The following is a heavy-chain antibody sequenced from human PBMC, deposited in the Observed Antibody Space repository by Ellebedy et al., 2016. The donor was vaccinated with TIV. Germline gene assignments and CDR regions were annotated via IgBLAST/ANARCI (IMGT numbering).Heavy chain of an antibody. D-gene: IGHD3-10*01. J-gene: IGHJ3*02. CDR2: IDWDADK. V-gene: IGHV2-70*12. Sequence: SWVRQVPGKALEWLALIDWDADKYYSTSLKTRLTISKDTSKNQVVLTMTNMDPVDTATYYCAHRRRDSGNAYDIWGQGIMVIVSS. CDR3: AHRRRDSGNAYDI.